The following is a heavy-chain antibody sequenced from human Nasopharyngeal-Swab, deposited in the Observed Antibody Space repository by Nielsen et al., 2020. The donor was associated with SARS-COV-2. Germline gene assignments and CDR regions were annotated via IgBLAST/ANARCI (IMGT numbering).Heavy chain of an antibody. CDR2: ISGSGGST. D-gene: IGHD6-19*01. Sequence: GGSLRLSCAASGFTFSSYAMSWVRQAPGKGLEWVSAISGSGGSTYYADSVKGRFPISRDNSKNTLYLQMNSLRAEDTAVYYCAKDDRRSQWLVDYYYGMDVWGQGTTVTVSS. CDR3: AKDDRRSQWLVDYYYGMDV. J-gene: IGHJ6*02. V-gene: IGHV3-23*01. CDR1: GFTFSSYA.